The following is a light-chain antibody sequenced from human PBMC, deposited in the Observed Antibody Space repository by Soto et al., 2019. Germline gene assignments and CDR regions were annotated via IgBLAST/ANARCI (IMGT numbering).Light chain of an antibody. CDR3: QQYNSYST. CDR1: QSISSW. CDR2: KAS. Sequence: DIQMTQSPSTLPASVGDRVTITCRASQSISSWLAWYQQKPGKAPKLLNYKASSLQSGVPSRFSASGSGTDFTLTISTLQPDDFATYYCQQYNSYSTFGQGTKVEIK. V-gene: IGKV1-5*03. J-gene: IGKJ1*01.